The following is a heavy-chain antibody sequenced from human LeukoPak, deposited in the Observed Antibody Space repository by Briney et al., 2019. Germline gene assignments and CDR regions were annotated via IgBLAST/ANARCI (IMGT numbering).Heavy chain of an antibody. Sequence: GGSLTLPCAASGFTVSNNYMSWVRQAPGKGLEWVSVLYRDGPTYYADSVKDRFTISRDNSKNTLYLQMNSLRAEDTAVYYCARDSYSGDTRVRWFDPWGQGTLVTVSS. J-gene: IGHJ5*02. D-gene: IGHD4-17*01. CDR3: ARDSYSGDTRVRWFDP. V-gene: IGHV3-66*01. CDR1: GFTVSNNY. CDR2: LYRDGPT.